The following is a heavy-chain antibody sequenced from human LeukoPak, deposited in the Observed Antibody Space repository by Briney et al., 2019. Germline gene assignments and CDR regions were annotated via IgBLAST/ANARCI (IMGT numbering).Heavy chain of an antibody. CDR2: INPNSGGT. J-gene: IGHJ5*02. CDR3: ARVREAAAGPNWFDP. CDR1: GYTFTGYY. D-gene: IGHD6-13*01. Sequence: ASVKVSCKASGYTFTGYYMHWVRQAPEQGLEWMGWINPNSGGTNYAQKFQGRVTMTRDTSISTAYMELSRLRSDDTAVYYCARVREAAAGPNWFDPWGQGTLVTVSS. V-gene: IGHV1-2*02.